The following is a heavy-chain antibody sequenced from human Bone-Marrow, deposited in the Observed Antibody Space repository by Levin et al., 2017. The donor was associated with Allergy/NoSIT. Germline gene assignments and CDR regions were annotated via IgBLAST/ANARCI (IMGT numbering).Heavy chain of an antibody. V-gene: IGHV4-34*01. D-gene: IGHD3-10*01. CDR3: ARVYRYYGSGSSFYWYYGMDV. J-gene: IGHJ6*02. Sequence: SETLSLTCAVYGGSFSGYYWSWIRQPPGKGLEWIGEINHSGSTNYNPSLKSRVTISVDTSKNQFSLKLSSVTAADTAVYYCARVYRYYGSGSSFYWYYGMDVWGQGTTVTVSS. CDR2: INHSGST. CDR1: GGSFSGYY.